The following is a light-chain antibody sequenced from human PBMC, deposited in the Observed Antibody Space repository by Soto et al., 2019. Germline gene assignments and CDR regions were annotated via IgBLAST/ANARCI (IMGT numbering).Light chain of an antibody. CDR2: GNS. J-gene: IGLJ2*01. CDR3: QSYDSSLRVV. V-gene: IGLV1-40*01. CDR1: DSDIGTHYD. Sequence: QSVLTQPPSVSGAPGQRVTISCTGNDSDIGTHYDVHWYQQLPGTAPKLLMYGNSNRPSGVPDRFSGSKSGTSASLAITGLQAEDEADYYCQSYDSSLRVVFGGGTKLTV.